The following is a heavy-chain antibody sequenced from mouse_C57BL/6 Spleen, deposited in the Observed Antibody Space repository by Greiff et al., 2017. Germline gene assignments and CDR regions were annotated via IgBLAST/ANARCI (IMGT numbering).Heavy chain of an antibody. V-gene: IGHV1-64*01. J-gene: IGHJ3*01. CDR1: GYTFTSYW. Sequence: QVQLQQPGAELVKPGASVKLSCKASGYTFTSYWMHWVKQRPGQGLEWIGMIHPNSGSTNYNEKFKSKATLTVDKASSTAYMQLSSLTSEDSAVYYCARGSSGGWFAYWGQGTLVTVSA. CDR3: ARGSSGGWFAY. D-gene: IGHD3-2*02. CDR2: IHPNSGST.